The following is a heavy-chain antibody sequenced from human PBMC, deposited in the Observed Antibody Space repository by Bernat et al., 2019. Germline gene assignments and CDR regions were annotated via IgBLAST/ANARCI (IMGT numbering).Heavy chain of an antibody. Sequence: QLQLQESGPGLVKPSETRSPTCTVSGGPISSSSYYWGWIRHPPGKGLEWIGSIYYSGSTYYNPSLKSRVTISVDTSKNQFSLKLSSVTAADTAVYYCARLSEYSSGWFYFDYWGQGTLVTVSS. D-gene: IGHD6-19*01. CDR3: ARLSEYSSGWFYFDY. V-gene: IGHV4-39*01. CDR2: IYYSGST. J-gene: IGHJ4*02. CDR1: GGPISSSSYY.